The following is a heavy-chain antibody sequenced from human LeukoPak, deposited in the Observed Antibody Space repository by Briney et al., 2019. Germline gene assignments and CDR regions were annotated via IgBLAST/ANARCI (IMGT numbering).Heavy chain of an antibody. CDR2: IYHSGST. CDR3: ARQGYQLLWRTTFDY. V-gene: IGHV4-4*02. J-gene: IGHJ4*02. Sequence: SETLSLTCAVSGGSISSSNWWSWVRQPPGKGLEWIGEIYHSGSTNYNPSLKRRVTISVDKSKNQFSLKLSSVTAADTAVYYCARQGYQLLWRTTFDYWGQGTLVTVSS. D-gene: IGHD2-2*01. CDR1: GGSISSSNW.